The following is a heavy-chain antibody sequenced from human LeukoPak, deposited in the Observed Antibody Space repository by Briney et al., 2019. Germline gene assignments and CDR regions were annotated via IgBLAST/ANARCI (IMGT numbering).Heavy chain of an antibody. J-gene: IGHJ6*02. CDR3: ASFSIYYYYGMDV. CDR1: GYTFTSYG. V-gene: IGHV1-18*01. D-gene: IGHD3-16*02. CDR2: ISAYNGNT. Sequence: ASVKVSCKASGYTFTSYGISWVRQALGQGLEWMGWISAYNGNTNYAQKLQGRVTMTTDTSTSTAYMELRSLRSDDTAVYYCASFSIYYYYGMDVWGQGTTVTVSS.